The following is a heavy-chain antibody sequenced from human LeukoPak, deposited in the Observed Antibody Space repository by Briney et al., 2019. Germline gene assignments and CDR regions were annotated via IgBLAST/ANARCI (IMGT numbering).Heavy chain of an antibody. D-gene: IGHD2-15*01. Sequence: SETLSLTCAVSGYSISSGYYWGWIRQPPGKGLEWIGSIYHSGSTYYNPSLKSRVTISVDTSKNQFSLKLSSVTAADTAVYYCVRGKKLPSLNWFDPWGQGTLVTVSS. CDR3: VRGKKLPSLNWFDP. CDR1: GYSISSGYY. J-gene: IGHJ5*02. V-gene: IGHV4-38-2*01. CDR2: IYHSGST.